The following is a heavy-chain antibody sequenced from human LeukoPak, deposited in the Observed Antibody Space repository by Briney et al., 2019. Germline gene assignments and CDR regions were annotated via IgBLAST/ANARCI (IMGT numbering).Heavy chain of an antibody. CDR1: GFTFSSYS. Sequence: GGSLRLSCAASGFTFSSYSMSWVRQAPGKGLEWVSYISSSSSTIYYADSVKGRFTISRDNAKNSLYLQMNSLRAEDTAVYYCARVSSSSVGDYWGQGTLVTVSS. J-gene: IGHJ4*02. V-gene: IGHV3-48*01. CDR3: ARVSSSSVGDY. D-gene: IGHD6-6*01. CDR2: ISSSSSTI.